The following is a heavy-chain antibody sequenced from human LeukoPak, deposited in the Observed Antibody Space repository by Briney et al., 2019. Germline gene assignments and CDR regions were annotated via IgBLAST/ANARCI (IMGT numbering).Heavy chain of an antibody. D-gene: IGHD6-13*01. CDR2: MNPNSGNT. Sequence: ASVKVSCKASGYTFTSYGINWVRQATGQGLEWMGWMNPNSGNTGYAQKFQGRVTMTRNTSISTAYMELSSLRSEDTAVYYCARGHRIAAAGTLDYWGQGTLVTVSS. V-gene: IGHV1-8*02. CDR3: ARGHRIAAAGTLDY. J-gene: IGHJ4*02. CDR1: GYTFTSYG.